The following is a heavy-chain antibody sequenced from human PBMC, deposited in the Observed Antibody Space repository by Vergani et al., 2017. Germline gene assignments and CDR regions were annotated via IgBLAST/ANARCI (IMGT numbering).Heavy chain of an antibody. D-gene: IGHD3-16*01. V-gene: IGHV3-30*02. CDR3: AKHFRGWGIDY. CDR1: GFTLCNYD. J-gene: IGHJ4*02. Sequence: VQLVESGGGVVQRGGSLRLSCATSGFTLCNYDMQWIRQGPGKGLEFVAFIQFDGSNQYYADSVKGRFTLSRDFSKNTLYLQMNSLRTDDTATYYCAKHFRGWGIDYWGQGTQVIVSS. CDR2: IQFDGSNQ.